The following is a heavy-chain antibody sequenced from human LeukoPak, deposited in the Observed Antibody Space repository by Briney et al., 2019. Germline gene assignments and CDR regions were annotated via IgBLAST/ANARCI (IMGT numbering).Heavy chain of an antibody. CDR1: GFTFTSHW. CDR2: IKQDGSEK. CDR3: GKAMDY. V-gene: IGHV3-7*03. J-gene: IGHJ4*02. Sequence: PGGSLRLSCIAPGFTFTSHWMHWVRQAPGKGLEWVANIKQDGSEKYYVDSVKGRFTISRDNAKNSLYLQMNSLRAEDTAVYYCGKAMDYWGQGTLVTVSS.